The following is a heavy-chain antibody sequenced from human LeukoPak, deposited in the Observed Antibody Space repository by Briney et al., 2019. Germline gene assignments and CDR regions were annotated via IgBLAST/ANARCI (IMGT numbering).Heavy chain of an antibody. Sequence: GGSLRLSCAASGFTFSSYAMHWVRQAPGKGLEWVAVISYDGSNKYYADSVKGRFTISRDNSKNTLYLQMNSLRAEDTAVYYCARNAGIAARPDYYYYYMDVWGKGTTVTVSS. J-gene: IGHJ6*03. CDR1: GFTFSSYA. V-gene: IGHV3-30-3*01. CDR2: ISYDGSNK. CDR3: ARNAGIAARPDYYYYYMDV. D-gene: IGHD6-6*01.